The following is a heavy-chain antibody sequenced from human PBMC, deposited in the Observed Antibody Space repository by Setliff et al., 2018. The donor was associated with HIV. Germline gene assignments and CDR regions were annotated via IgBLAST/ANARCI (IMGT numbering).Heavy chain of an antibody. D-gene: IGHD6-13*01. CDR2: FYYNGAT. Sequence: PSETLSLTCTVFRHPIPNTYYYWGWIRQSPGKGLEWIGSFYYNGATHRNPSLKSRVSISVESAENRFSLKLNSVTAADTAVYYCARQGGFSSSSYPRNYIDVWGKGTTVTVSS. CDR1: RHPIPNTYYY. V-gene: IGHV4-39*01. CDR3: ARQGGFSSSSYPRNYIDV. J-gene: IGHJ6*03.